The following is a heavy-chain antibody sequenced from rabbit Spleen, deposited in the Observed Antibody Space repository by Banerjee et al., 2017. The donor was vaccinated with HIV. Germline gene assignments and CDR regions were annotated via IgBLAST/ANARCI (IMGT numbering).Heavy chain of an antibody. J-gene: IGHJ6*01. CDR1: GVSFSGDSY. CDR3: ARDTSTSFSSYGMDL. V-gene: IGHV1S40*01. CDR2: IETGSSGFT. Sequence: QSLEESGGGLVQPEGSLTLTCTASGVSFSGDSYMCWVHQAPGKGLEWIVCIETGSSGFTYYASWVNGRFTISKTSSTTVTLQMTSLTAADTPTYFCARDTSTSFSSYGMDLWGPGTLVTVS. D-gene: IGHD1-1*01.